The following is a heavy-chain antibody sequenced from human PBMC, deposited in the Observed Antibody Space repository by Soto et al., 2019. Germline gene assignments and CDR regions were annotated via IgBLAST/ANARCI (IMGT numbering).Heavy chain of an antibody. CDR3: ASYMPLWFGDPNLFDP. V-gene: IGHV4-30-4*01. CDR1: GGSISSGDYY. J-gene: IGHJ5*02. CDR2: IYYSGST. D-gene: IGHD3-10*01. Sequence: SETLSLTCTVSGGSISSGDYYWSWIRQPPGKGLEWIGYIYYSGSTYYNPSLKSRVTISVDTSKNQFSLKLSYVTAADTDVYYCASYMPLWFGDPNLFDPWGQGTLVTVSS.